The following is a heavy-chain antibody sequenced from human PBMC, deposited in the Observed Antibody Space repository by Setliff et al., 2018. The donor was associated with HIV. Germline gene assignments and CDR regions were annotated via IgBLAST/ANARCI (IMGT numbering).Heavy chain of an antibody. J-gene: IGHJ4*02. D-gene: IGHD3-10*01. CDR1: GGSINSGHYY. Sequence: SETLSLTCSVSGGSINSGHYYWSWIRHHPGKGLEWIGYIYYTGSTYFNPSLKSRLTLSIDTSKNQFSLKLSSVTAADTAVYYCARDRYAGESDYWGQGTLVTV. V-gene: IGHV4-31*03. CDR3: ARDRYAGESDY. CDR2: IYYTGST.